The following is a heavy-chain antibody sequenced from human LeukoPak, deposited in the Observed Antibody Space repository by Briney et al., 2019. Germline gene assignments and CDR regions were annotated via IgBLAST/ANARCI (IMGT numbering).Heavy chain of an antibody. V-gene: IGHV4-4*07. CDR2: IFASGST. D-gene: IGHD4-23*01. CDR3: ARSYGGNPMYFFDS. J-gene: IGHJ4*02. CDR1: GGSFSSYY. Sequence: SETLSLTCTVSGGSFSSYYWSWLRQPAGEGLEWIGRIFASGSTNYNPSLKSRVSISMHQSMNQFSLKLSSVTAADTAVYYCARSYGGNPMYFFDSWGQGTLVTVSS.